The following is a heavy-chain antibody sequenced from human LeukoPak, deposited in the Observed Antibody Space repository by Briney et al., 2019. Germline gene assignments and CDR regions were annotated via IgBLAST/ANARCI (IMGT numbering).Heavy chain of an antibody. CDR1: GFTFDDYG. D-gene: IGHD5-18*01. V-gene: IGHV3-20*01. CDR3: ARRTAGGYSYGWEYYFDY. CDR2: INWNGGST. Sequence: GGSLRLSCAASGFTFDDYGMSWVRQAPGKGLEWVSGINWNGGSTVYADSVKGRFTISRDNAKNSLYLQMNSLRAEDTALYHCARRTAGGYSYGWEYYFDYWGQGTLVTVSS. J-gene: IGHJ4*02.